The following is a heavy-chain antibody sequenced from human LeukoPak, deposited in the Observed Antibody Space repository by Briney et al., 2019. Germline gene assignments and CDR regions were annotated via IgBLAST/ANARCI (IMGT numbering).Heavy chain of an antibody. CDR1: GYTFTSYD. D-gene: IGHD2-15*01. CDR3: ATSVAGQFDY. J-gene: IGHJ4*02. Sequence: ASVKVSCKASGYTFTSYDINWVRQAPGQGLEWMGWMNSNSGNTGYAQKFQGRLTITRITSISTAYMELSSLRSEDTAVYYCATSVAGQFDYWGQGTLVTVSS. CDR2: MNSNSGNT. V-gene: IGHV1-8*03.